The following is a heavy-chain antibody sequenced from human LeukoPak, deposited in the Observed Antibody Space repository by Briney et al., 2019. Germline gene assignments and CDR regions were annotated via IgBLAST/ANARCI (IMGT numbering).Heavy chain of an antibody. CDR1: GFTFNSHS. Sequence: GGSLRLSCAASGFTFNSHSMNWVRQAPGKGLEWVSSISSSSIYIYYADSVKGRFTISRDNAKNSLYLQMNSLRAEDTAVYYCASISRQDPWGQGTLVTVSS. V-gene: IGHV3-21*01. J-gene: IGHJ5*02. CDR2: ISSSSIYI. D-gene: IGHD3-9*01. CDR3: ASISRQDP.